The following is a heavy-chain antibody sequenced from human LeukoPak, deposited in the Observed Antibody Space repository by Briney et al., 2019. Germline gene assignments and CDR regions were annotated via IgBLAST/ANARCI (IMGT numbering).Heavy chain of an antibody. D-gene: IGHD1/OR15-1a*01. CDR1: GYTFTIYY. J-gene: IGHJ4*02. V-gene: IGHV1-46*01. Sequence: GASVKVSCKASGYTFTIYYIHWVRQAPGQGLEWMGLINPSGGGTNYAQNFQGRVTMTRDTSTTTFYMELSSLRSEDTAVYYCAREDPSNTRSYFDYWGQGTLVTVSS. CDR3: AREDPSNTRSYFDY. CDR2: INPSGGGT.